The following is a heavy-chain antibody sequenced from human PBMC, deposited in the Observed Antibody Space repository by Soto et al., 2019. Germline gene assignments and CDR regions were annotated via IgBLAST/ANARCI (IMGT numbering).Heavy chain of an antibody. Sequence: GGSLRLSCAASGFTFSSYAMSWVRQAPGKGLEWVSAISGSGGSAYYADSVKGRFTISRDNSKNTLYLQMNSLRAEDTAVYYCAKDRFYCSSTSCPDYWGQGTLVTVPQ. CDR2: ISGSGGSA. D-gene: IGHD2-2*01. J-gene: IGHJ4*02. CDR3: AKDRFYCSSTSCPDY. V-gene: IGHV3-23*01. CDR1: GFTFSSYA.